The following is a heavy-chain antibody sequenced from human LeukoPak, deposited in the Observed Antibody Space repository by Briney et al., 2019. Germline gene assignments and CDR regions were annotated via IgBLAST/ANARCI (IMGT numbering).Heavy chain of an antibody. Sequence: SETLSLTCSVSGDSISTHNWNWIRQSSGKGLEWIGYIYSSGNTKYSPSLKSRVTISVDTSKNQFSLKLSAVTAADTAVYYCARSGAKAVVLGWFDPWGQGTLVTVSS. J-gene: IGHJ5*02. CDR2: IYSSGNT. V-gene: IGHV4-59*11. CDR3: ARSGAKAVVLGWFDP. D-gene: IGHD7-27*01. CDR1: GDSISTHN.